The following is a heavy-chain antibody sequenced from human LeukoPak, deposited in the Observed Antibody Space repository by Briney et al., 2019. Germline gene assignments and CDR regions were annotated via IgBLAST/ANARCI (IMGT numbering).Heavy chain of an antibody. J-gene: IGHJ4*02. D-gene: IGHD1-26*01. CDR1: GFTFSSFS. CDR2: ISNGGGST. CDR3: AREEYSGSYYFDY. V-gene: IGHV3-23*01. Sequence: GGSLRLSCAASGFTFSSFSMSWVRQAPGKGLEWVSLISNGGGSTYYADSVKGRFTISRDNAKNSLYLQMNSLRAEDTAVYYCAREEYSGSYYFDYWGQGTLVTVSS.